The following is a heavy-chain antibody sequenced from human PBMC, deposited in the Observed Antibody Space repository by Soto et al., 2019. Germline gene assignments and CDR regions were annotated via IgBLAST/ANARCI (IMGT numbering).Heavy chain of an antibody. Sequence: QVQLVESGGGVVQPGRSLRLSCAASGFTFSSYGMHWVRQAPGKGLEWVAVISYDGSNKYYADSVKGRFTISRDNSKNTLYVQMNSLRAEDTAVYYCAKDVGYCNGGRGCYFDYWGPGTLVTVAS. CDR2: ISYDGSNK. J-gene: IGHJ4*02. D-gene: IGHD2-15*01. V-gene: IGHV3-30*18. CDR3: AKDVGYCNGGRGCYFDY. CDR1: GFTFSSYG.